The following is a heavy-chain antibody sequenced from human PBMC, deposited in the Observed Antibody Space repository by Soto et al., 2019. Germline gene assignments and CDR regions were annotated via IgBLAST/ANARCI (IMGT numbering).Heavy chain of an antibody. V-gene: IGHV4-34*01. D-gene: IGHD3-10*01. Sequence: SETLSLTCAVDGGSFSGYYWSWIRQPPGKGLDWIGEINHSGSTNYNPSLKSLVTISVDTSKNQFSLKLSSVTAADTAVYYCARGNRITMVRGVITKYYFDYWGQGTLVTVSS. CDR2: INHSGST. CDR3: ARGNRITMVRGVITKYYFDY. CDR1: GGSFSGYY. J-gene: IGHJ4*02.